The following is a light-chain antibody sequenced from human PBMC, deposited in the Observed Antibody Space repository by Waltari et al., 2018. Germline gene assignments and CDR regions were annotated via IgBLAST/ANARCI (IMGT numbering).Light chain of an antibody. Sequence: SYELTQPPSVSVSPGQTARITCSGDALPKQYAYWYQQKPCLAPVLGMNKDSERPSGIPERLSGSSSGTTVTLTISGVQAEDEADYYCQSADSSRTYPVVFGGGTKVTVL. CDR3: QSADSSRTYPVV. CDR1: ALPKQY. CDR2: KDS. J-gene: IGLJ2*01. V-gene: IGLV3-25*03.